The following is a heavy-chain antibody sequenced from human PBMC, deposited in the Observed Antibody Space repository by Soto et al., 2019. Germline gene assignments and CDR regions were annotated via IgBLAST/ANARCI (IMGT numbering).Heavy chain of an antibody. CDR3: ARCSYSGSYFDY. CDR2: IYYSGST. CDR1: GGSISSSSYY. D-gene: IGHD1-26*01. V-gene: IGHV4-39*01. J-gene: IGHJ4*02. Sequence: SETLSLTCTVSGGSISSSSYYWGWIRQPPGKGLEWIGSIYYSGSTYYNPSLKSRVTISVDTSKNQFSLKLSSVAAADTAVYYCARCSYSGSYFDYWGQGTLVTVSS.